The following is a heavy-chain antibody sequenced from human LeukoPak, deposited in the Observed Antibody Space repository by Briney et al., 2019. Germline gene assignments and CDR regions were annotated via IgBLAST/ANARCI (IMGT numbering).Heavy chain of an antibody. Sequence: PSETLSLTCTVSGDSISNSAYYWSWIRQHPGKGLEWIGYICYSRITYYTPAIKSRLTISVDTSKNQFSLKMSCVTAADTAVYYCARKKDNGDYHIDYWGQGTLVTVST. J-gene: IGHJ4*02. CDR2: ICYSRIT. CDR1: GDSISNSAYY. V-gene: IGHV4-31*02. D-gene: IGHD4-17*01. CDR3: ARKKDNGDYHIDY.